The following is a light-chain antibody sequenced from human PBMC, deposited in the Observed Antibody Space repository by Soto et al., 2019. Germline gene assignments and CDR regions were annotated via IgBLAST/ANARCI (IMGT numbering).Light chain of an antibody. J-gene: IGKJ1*01. CDR2: GAS. CDR1: QSVRSTY. V-gene: IGKV3-20*01. CDR3: QQYGSSPQT. Sequence: ETVLTQSPGTLSLSPGERATLSCRASQSVRSTYLAWYQQKPGQAPRLLIYGASSRATGIPDRFSGSGSGTDVTLTISRLEPEDFAVYYCQQYGSSPQTFGQGTKVEIK.